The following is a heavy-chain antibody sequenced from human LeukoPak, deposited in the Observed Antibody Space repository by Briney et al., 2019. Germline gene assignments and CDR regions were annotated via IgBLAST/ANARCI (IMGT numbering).Heavy chain of an antibody. D-gene: IGHD1-26*01. V-gene: IGHV4-34*01. CDR1: GGSFSGYY. J-gene: IGHJ4*02. CDR2: INHSGST. CDR3: ARARVSGSQDFDY. Sequence: SETLSLTCAVYGGSFSGYYWSWIRQPPGKGLEWIGEINHSGSTNYNPSLKSRVTISVDTSKNQFSLKLSSVTAADTAVYYCARARVSGSQDFDYWGQGTLVTVSS.